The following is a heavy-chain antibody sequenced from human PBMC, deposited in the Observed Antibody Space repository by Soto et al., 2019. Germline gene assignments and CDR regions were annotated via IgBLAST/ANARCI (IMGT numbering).Heavy chain of an antibody. V-gene: IGHV4-34*01. CDR2: INHSGST. D-gene: IGHD6-19*01. J-gene: IGHJ4*02. CDR1: GGSFSGYY. Sequence: PSETLSLTCAVYGGSFSGYYWSWIRQPPGKGLEWIGEINHSGSTYYNPSLKSRVTISVDTSKNQFSLKLSSVTAADTAVYYCAREASGWYSWFDYWGQGTLVTV. CDR3: AREASGWYSWFDY.